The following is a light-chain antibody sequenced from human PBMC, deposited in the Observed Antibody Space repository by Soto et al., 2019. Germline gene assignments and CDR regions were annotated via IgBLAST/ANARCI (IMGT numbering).Light chain of an antibody. CDR2: DAS. CDR1: QSISSF. J-gene: IGKJ4*01. CDR3: QHRYNWPLT. Sequence: IVLTQSPATLSLSPGERATISCRASQSISSFLAWYQQKPGQAPRLLIYDASNRATGIPARFSGSGSGTDFTLTISSLEPEDFAVYYCQHRYNWPLTFGGGSKVEIK. V-gene: IGKV3-11*01.